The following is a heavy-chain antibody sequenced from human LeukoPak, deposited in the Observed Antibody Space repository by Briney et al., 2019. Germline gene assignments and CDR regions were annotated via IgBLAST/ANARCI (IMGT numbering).Heavy chain of an antibody. CDR3: ARDPGQQLVLLYLMDV. CDR2: ISAYNGNT. Sequence: GASVKVSCKASGYTFTSYGISWVRQAPGQGLEWMGWISAYNGNTNYAQKLQGRVTMTTDTSTSTAYMELSRLRSDDTAVYYCARDPGQQLVLLYLMDVWGKGTTVTVSS. V-gene: IGHV1-18*01. CDR1: GYTFTSYG. J-gene: IGHJ6*03. D-gene: IGHD6-13*01.